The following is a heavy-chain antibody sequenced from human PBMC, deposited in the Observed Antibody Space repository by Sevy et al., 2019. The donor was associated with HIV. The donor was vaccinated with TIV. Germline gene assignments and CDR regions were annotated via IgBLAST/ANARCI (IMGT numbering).Heavy chain of an antibody. CDR3: ARDRLGITISAEWGGGMDV. CDR2: ITGSGGNT. V-gene: IGHV3-23*01. J-gene: IGHJ6*02. Sequence: GGSLRLSCAASGYIFSSYTMTWVRQAPGKGLEWVSGITGSGGNTYYADSVKGRFTISRDNSKSTLYLQMNSLRAEDTAVYYCARDRLGITISAEWGGGMDVWGQGTTVTVSS. CDR1: GYIFSSYT. D-gene: IGHD3-3*01.